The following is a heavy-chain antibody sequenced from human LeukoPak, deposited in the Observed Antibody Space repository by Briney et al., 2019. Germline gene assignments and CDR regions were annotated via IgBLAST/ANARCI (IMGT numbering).Heavy chain of an antibody. V-gene: IGHV4-4*07. CDR3: ARDVSAGPAAIPDY. J-gene: IGHJ4*02. Sequence: SETLSLTCTASGGSISSYYWSWIRQPAGKGLEWIGRIYTSGSTNYNPSLKSRVTMSVDTSKNQFSLKLSSVTAADTAVYYCARDVSAGPAAIPDYWGQGTLVTVSS. CDR1: GGSISSYY. D-gene: IGHD2-2*01. CDR2: IYTSGST.